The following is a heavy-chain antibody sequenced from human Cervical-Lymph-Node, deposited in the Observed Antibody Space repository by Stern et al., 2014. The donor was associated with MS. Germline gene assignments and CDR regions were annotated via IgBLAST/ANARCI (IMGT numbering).Heavy chain of an antibody. D-gene: IGHD3-10*01. CDR3: ARGGRGGNYYYYYGMDV. CDR2: VSGDSGNT. CDR1: GYSFTYYG. V-gene: IGHV1-18*01. J-gene: IGHJ6*02. Sequence: VQLVESGAEVKKPGASVKVSCKASGYSFTYYGINWVRQARGQGLEWMGWVSGDSGNTNSAQKFQGRVTMTTDTSTSTAHMELRSLRSDDTAVYYCARGGRGGNYYYYYGMDVWGQGTTVTVSS.